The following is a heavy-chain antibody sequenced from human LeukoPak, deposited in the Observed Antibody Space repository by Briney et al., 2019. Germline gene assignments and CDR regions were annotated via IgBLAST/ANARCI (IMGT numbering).Heavy chain of an antibody. J-gene: IGHJ4*02. V-gene: IGHV3-23*01. D-gene: IGHD3-16*01. CDR1: GFTFSSYG. CDR2: ISGSGGST. Sequence: GGTLRLSCAASGFTFSSYGMSWVRQAPGKGLEWVSAISGSGGSTYYADSVKGRFTISRDNAKNSLYLQMNSLRAEDTAVYYCARDSDVPFDYWGQGTLVTVSS. CDR3: ARDSDVPFDY.